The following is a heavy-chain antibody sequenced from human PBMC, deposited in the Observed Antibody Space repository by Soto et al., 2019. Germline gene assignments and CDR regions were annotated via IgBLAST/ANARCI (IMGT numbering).Heavy chain of an antibody. CDR2: ISADVGNT. Sequence: GASVKVSCKASGYTFTDYALHWVRQAPGQRLEWMGWISADVGNTMYAQKFQGRVTITTDTSASTAYMELSSLRSEDTAVYYCAISTIPFDYWGQGTLVTVSS. J-gene: IGHJ4*02. CDR3: AISTIPFDY. V-gene: IGHV1-3*01. D-gene: IGHD5-12*01. CDR1: GYTFTDYA.